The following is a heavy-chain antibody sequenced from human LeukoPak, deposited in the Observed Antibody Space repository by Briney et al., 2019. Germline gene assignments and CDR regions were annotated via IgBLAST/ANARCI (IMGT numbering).Heavy chain of an antibody. CDR3: VRYLVVPTAIYAFDI. CDR1: AFTFSSYW. V-gene: IGHV3-74*01. CDR2: INTDGTST. J-gene: IGHJ3*02. Sequence: GRSLRLSCAASAFTFSSYWTHWVRQPPGQGLVWVSRINTDGTSTSYADSVKDRFTISRANAKNTLYLQMNSLRAEDTAVYYCVRYLVVPTAIYAFDIWGQGTMVTVSS. D-gene: IGHD2-2*01.